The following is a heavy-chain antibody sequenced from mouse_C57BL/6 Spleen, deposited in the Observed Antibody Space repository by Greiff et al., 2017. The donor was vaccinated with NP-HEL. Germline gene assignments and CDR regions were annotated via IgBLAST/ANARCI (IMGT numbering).Heavy chain of an antibody. Sequence: EVQLQQSGAELVRPGASVKLSCTASGFNIKDYYMHWVKQRPEQGLEWIGRIDPEDGDTEYAPKFQGKATMTADTSSNTAYLQLSSLTSEDTAVYYCTSYDYGGSSFAYWGQGTLVTVAA. CDR1: GFNIKDYY. CDR3: TSYDYGGSSFAY. D-gene: IGHD1-1*01. V-gene: IGHV14-1*01. CDR2: IDPEDGDT. J-gene: IGHJ3*01.